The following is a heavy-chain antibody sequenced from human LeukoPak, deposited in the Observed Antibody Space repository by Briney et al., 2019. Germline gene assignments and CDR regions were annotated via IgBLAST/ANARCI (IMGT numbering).Heavy chain of an antibody. V-gene: IGHV3-21*01. CDR3: ARENYYYYYMDV. CDR1: GITFSTYT. Sequence: GGSLRVSCAASGITFSTYTMNWVRQAPGKGLEWVSSITSTSNYIYYADSVKGRFTISRDNAKNSLYLQMNSLRAEDTAVYYCARENYYYYYMDVWDKGTTVTVSS. CDR2: ITSTSNYI. J-gene: IGHJ6*03.